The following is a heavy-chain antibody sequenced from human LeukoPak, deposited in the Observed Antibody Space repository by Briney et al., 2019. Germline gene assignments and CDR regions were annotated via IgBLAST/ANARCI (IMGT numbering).Heavy chain of an antibody. V-gene: IGHV4-4*07. CDR2: TFTSGST. D-gene: IGHD4-11*01. CDR3: ARHDSPKYFDL. J-gene: IGHJ2*01. CDR1: GGSISTYF. Sequence: KPSETLSLTCTVSGGSISTYFWTWIRQPAGKGLEWIGRTFTSGSTDYNPSLKSRVSLALDKSNNQISLRLSSVTAADTAVYYCARHDSPKYFDLWGRGALVIVPS.